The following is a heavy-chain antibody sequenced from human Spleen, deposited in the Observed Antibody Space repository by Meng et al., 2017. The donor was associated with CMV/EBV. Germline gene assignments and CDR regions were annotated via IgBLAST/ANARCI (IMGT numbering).Heavy chain of an antibody. CDR1: GGSINTYY. CDR2: IYYSGST. CDR3: ARPRTPYTYYYGLDV. J-gene: IGHJ6*02. Sequence: SETLSLTCSVSGGSINTYYWIWIRQPPGKGLEWIGYIYYSGSTDYNPSLKSRVSISVDTSKNQFSLALSSVTAADTAVYYCARPRTPYTYYYGLDVWGQGTTVTSP. V-gene: IGHV4-59*01. D-gene: IGHD2-2*02.